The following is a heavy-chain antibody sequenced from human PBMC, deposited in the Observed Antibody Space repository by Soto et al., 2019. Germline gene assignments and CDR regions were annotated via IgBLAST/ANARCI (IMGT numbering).Heavy chain of an antibody. V-gene: IGHV3-48*02. CDR1: GFSFSTYD. J-gene: IGHJ6*02. D-gene: IGHD2-2*01. CDR3: ATDPQRGYSGMDV. Sequence: EVQLVESGGGLVQPGGSLRLSCAASGFSFSTYDMNWVRQAPGKGLEWVSYISSGGKTIKSTDSVKGRFTISRDNAKNSVYLQMSGLRDEDTGVYSCATDPQRGYSGMDVWGQGTTVTVSS. CDR2: ISSGGKTI.